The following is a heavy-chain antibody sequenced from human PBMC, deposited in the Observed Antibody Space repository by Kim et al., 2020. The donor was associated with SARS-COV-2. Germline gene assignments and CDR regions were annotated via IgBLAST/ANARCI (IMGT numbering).Heavy chain of an antibody. Sequence: SETLSLTCAVYGGSFSGYYWSWIRQPPGKGLEWIGEINHSGSTNYNPSLKSRVTISVDTSKNQFSLKLSSVTAADTAVYYCARFRRVRGPARDYWGQGTLVTVSS. CDR1: GGSFSGYY. CDR3: ARFRRVRGPARDY. D-gene: IGHD3-10*01. V-gene: IGHV4-34*01. J-gene: IGHJ4*02. CDR2: INHSGST.